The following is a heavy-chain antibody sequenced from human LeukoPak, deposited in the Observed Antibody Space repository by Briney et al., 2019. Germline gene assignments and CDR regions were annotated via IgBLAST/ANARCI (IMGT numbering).Heavy chain of an antibody. V-gene: IGHV3-53*01. Sequence: GGSLRLSCAASGFTVSSNYMSWVRQAPGKGLEWVSVIYSGGSTYYADSVKGRFTISRDNAKNTLYLQMNSLRAEDTAVYYCAKARRGYCSGGSCYSIDYWGQGTLVTVSS. CDR1: GFTVSSNY. D-gene: IGHD2-15*01. J-gene: IGHJ4*02. CDR2: IYSGGST. CDR3: AKARRGYCSGGSCYSIDY.